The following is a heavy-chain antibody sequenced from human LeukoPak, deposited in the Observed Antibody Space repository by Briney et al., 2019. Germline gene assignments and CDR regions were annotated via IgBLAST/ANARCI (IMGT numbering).Heavy chain of an antibody. CDR1: GFTFSSYV. D-gene: IGHD5-24*01. V-gene: IGHV3-30*02. CDR2: IRYDGSYK. J-gene: IGHJ4*02. Sequence: GGSLRLSCAASGFTFSSYVMHWVRQAPGKGLEWVSFIRYDGSYKYYSDSVKGRFTISRDNSKNTLYLQMNSLRAEDTAVYYCARVGMATIEEYFDYWGQGTLVTVSS. CDR3: ARVGMATIEEYFDY.